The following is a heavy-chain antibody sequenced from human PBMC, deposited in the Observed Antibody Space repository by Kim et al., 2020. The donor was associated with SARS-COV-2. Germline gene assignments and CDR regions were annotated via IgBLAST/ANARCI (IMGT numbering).Heavy chain of an antibody. CDR1: GGSISSYY. J-gene: IGHJ5*02. CDR3: ARDNPIRYLEFDP. D-gene: IGHD3-9*01. V-gene: IGHV4-59*01. Sequence: SETLSLTCTVSGGSISSYYWSWIRQPPGKGLEWIGYIYYSGITNYNPSLKSRVTISVDTSKNQFSLKLSSVTAADTAVYYCARDNPIRYLEFDPWGQGTLVTVSS. CDR2: IYYSGIT.